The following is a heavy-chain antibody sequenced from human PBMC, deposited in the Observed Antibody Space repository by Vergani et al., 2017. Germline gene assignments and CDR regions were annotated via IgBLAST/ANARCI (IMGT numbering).Heavy chain of an antibody. CDR1: GGSISSSSYY. V-gene: IGHV4-39*07. Sequence: QLQLQESGPGLVKPSETLSLTCTVSGGSISSSSYYWGWLRQPPGKGLEWIGSIYYSGRTYYNPSLKSRVTISVDTSKNQFSLKLSSVTAADTAVYYCARDYGSYWVYWGQGTLVTVSS. CDR3: ARDYGSYWVY. CDR2: IYYSGRT. D-gene: IGHD1-26*01. J-gene: IGHJ4*02.